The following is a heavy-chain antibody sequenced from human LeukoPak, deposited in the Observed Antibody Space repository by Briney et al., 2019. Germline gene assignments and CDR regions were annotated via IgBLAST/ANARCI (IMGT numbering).Heavy chain of an antibody. J-gene: IGHJ3*02. V-gene: IGHV3-73*01. D-gene: IGHD1-26*01. Sequence: PGGSLRLSCAASGFTFSGSAMHWVRQASGKGLEWVGRIRSKASSYATAYAASVKGRFTISRDDSKNTAYLQMNSLKTEDTAVYYCTIVGAADAFDIWGQGTMVTVSS. CDR2: IRSKASSYAT. CDR3: TIVGAADAFDI. CDR1: GFTFSGSA.